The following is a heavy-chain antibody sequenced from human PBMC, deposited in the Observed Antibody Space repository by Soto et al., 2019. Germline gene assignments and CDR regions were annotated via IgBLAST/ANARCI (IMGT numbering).Heavy chain of an antibody. CDR3: ARGCSNGACFGPY. Sequence: EVQLVESGGGLVQPGGSLRLSCAASGFTFSSFWMHWVRQAPGKGLVWVSRINTDGSSTSYADSVKGRVSISRDNAKNTLYVQMNSLRAEDTAVYYCARGCSNGACFGPYWGQGTLVTVSS. D-gene: IGHD2-8*01. CDR1: GFTFSSFW. CDR2: INTDGSST. V-gene: IGHV3-74*01. J-gene: IGHJ4*02.